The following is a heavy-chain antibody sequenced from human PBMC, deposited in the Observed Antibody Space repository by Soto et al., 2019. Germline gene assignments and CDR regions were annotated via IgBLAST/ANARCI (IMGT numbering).Heavy chain of an antibody. D-gene: IGHD3-3*01. Sequence: PSETLSLTCTVSGGSISSYYWSWIRQPPGKGLEWIGYIYYSGSTYYNPSLKSRVTISVDTSKKQFSLKLSSVTAADTAVYYCARRGLDFWSGLDYYYYYMDVWGKGTTVTVSS. V-gene: IGHV4-59*08. CDR3: ARRGLDFWSGLDYYYYYMDV. CDR1: GGSISSYY. CDR2: IYYSGST. J-gene: IGHJ6*03.